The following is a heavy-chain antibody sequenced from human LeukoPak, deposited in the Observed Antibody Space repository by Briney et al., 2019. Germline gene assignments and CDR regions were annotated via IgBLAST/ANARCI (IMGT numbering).Heavy chain of an antibody. CDR3: ARGVVSHMGV. Sequence: PSETLSLTCTVSGGSISSYYWSWIRQPPGKGLEWIGYIYYTGSTSYNPSLKSRVTISVDTSKNQFSLKLTSVTAADTAVYYCARGVVSHMGVWGQGTTVTVSS. CDR1: GGSISSYY. J-gene: IGHJ6*02. D-gene: IGHD3-3*01. CDR2: IYYTGST. V-gene: IGHV4-59*01.